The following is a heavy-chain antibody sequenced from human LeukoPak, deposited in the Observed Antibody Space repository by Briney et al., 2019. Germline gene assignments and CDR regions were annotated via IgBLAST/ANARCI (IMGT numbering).Heavy chain of an antibody. CDR1: GGSISSSSYY. CDR3: ARVGGSGWPRGNFGS. J-gene: IGHJ4*02. CDR2: IYYSGST. V-gene: IGHV4-39*07. D-gene: IGHD6-19*01. Sequence: SETLSLTCTVSGGSISSSSYYWGWIRQLPGKGLEWIGSIYYSGSTHYNPSLKSRVTIPLDTSKNQFSLKLSSVTAADTAVYYCARVGGSGWPRGNFGSWGQGTLVTVSS.